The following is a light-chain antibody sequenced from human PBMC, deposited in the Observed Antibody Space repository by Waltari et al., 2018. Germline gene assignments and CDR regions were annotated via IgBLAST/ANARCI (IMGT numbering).Light chain of an antibody. CDR1: QSVSSY. CDR2: DAS. V-gene: IGKV3-11*01. Sequence: EIVLTQSPATLSLSPGERATLSCRASQSVSSYLAWYQQKPGQAPRLLIYDASNRATGIPARFSGSGSGTDFTLTISSLEPEDFAVYDCQKRSSWPLTFGGGTKVEIK. J-gene: IGKJ4*01. CDR3: QKRSSWPLT.